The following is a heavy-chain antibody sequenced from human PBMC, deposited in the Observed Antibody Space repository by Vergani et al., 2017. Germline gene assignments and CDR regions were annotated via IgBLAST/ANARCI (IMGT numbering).Heavy chain of an antibody. D-gene: IGHD3-16*02. V-gene: IGHV3-23*04. CDR3: AILSSIIQLWPNAFDV. J-gene: IGHJ3*01. Sequence: VQLVETGGGVVQPGGSLRLSCAATGFTSSNFAMAWVRQAPGKGLEWVSEISGNGGSTFYAASVKGRFTISRDNSNNMLYLQMNNLRAEDTVVYYCAILSSIIQLWPNAFDVWGPGTVVTVSS. CDR1: GFTSSNFA. CDR2: ISGNGGST.